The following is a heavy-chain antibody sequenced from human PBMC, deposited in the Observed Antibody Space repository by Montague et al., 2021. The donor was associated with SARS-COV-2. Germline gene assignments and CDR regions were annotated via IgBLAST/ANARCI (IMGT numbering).Heavy chain of an antibody. CDR3: ARAGGFYDYWSGYSSSVGVFDP. V-gene: IGHV4-59*02. CDR2: IYYSGST. Sequence: SETLSLTCTVSGGSVSSYYWSWIRQSPGKGLQWLGYIYYSGSTDYNPSLKSRVTMSVDTSKNQLSLRLNSVTTADTAVYFCARAGGFYDYWSGYSSSVGVFDPWGQGILVTVSS. J-gene: IGHJ5*02. CDR1: GGSVSSYY. D-gene: IGHD3-3*01.